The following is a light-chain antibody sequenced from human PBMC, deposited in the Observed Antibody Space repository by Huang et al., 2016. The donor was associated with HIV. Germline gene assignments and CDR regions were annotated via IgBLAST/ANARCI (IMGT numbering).Light chain of an antibody. CDR1: QSVTRNY. V-gene: IGKV3-20*01. J-gene: IGKJ2*03. Sequence: EIVLTQSPDTLSLSPGERATVSCRASQSVTRNYLAWYQQRPGQAPKLLIYGASTRGTGIPDRFSGSGAGTDFTLTISRLAPEDFAVYYCQQFGSSPPYSFGQGTKLEIK. CDR2: GAS. CDR3: QQFGSSPPYS.